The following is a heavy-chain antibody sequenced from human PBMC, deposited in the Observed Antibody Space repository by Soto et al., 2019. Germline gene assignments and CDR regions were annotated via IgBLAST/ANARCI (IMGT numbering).Heavy chain of an antibody. CDR2: ITDSGTGT. D-gene: IGHD6-13*01. J-gene: IGHJ4*02. V-gene: IGHV3-23*01. CDR1: GFTFSSCV. Sequence: EVHLLESGGGLVHPGESLRLSCGASGFTFSSCVMTWVRQAPGKGLEWVSCITDSGTGTYYADSVKGRFTISRDNTKNTMYLQMSNLRAEDTGVYYCAKRLINGRWYAEDWGQGTLVTVSS. CDR3: AKRLINGRWYAED.